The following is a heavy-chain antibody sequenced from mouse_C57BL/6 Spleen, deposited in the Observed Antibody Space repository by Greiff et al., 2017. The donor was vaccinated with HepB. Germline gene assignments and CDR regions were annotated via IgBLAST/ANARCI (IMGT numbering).Heavy chain of an antibody. Sequence: VQLQQSGASVKISCKASGYAFSSYWMNWVKQRPGKGLEWIGQIYPGDGDTNYNGKFKGKATLTADKSSSTAYMQLSSLTSEDSAVYFCARDYGSRGYFDYWGQGTTLTVSS. J-gene: IGHJ2*01. CDR1: GYAFSSYW. CDR3: ARDYGSRGYFDY. D-gene: IGHD1-1*01. CDR2: IYPGDGDT. V-gene: IGHV1-80*01.